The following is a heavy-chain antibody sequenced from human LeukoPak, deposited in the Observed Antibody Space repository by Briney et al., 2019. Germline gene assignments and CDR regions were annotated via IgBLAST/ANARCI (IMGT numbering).Heavy chain of an antibody. J-gene: IGHJ6*02. CDR2: IYTSGST. CDR1: GGSFRNYY. CDR3: ARQPPQYYGMDV. D-gene: IGHD1-14*01. V-gene: IGHV4-4*07. Sequence: SETLSLTCTVPGGSFRNYYWSWIRQPAGKGLEWIGRIYTSGSTNYNPSVKSRVTMSVDTSNNQFSLKLTSVTAADTAVYYCARQPPQYYGMDVWGQGTTVTVSS.